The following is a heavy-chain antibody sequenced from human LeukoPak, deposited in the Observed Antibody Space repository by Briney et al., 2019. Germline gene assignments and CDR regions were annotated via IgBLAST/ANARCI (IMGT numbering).Heavy chain of an antibody. CDR2: IKSKTDGGTT. V-gene: IGHV3-15*01. J-gene: IGHJ6*03. CDR3: TTLRAVAGTLELYYMDV. Sequence: GGSLRLSCAASGFTFSNAWMSWVRQAPGEGLEWVGRIKSKTDGGTTDYAAPVKGRFTISRDDSKNTLYLQMNSLKTEDTAVYYCTTLRAVAGTLELYYMDVWGKGTTVTVSS. D-gene: IGHD6-19*01. CDR1: GFTFSNAW.